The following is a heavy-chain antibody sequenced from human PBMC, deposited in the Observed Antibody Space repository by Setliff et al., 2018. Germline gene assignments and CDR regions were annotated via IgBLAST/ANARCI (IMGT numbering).Heavy chain of an antibody. V-gene: IGHV3-30*02. J-gene: IGHJ4*02. CDR2: IWYDGSNK. Sequence: GGSLRLSCAASGFTFSSYGMHWVRQAPGKGLEWVAFIWYDGSNKYYADSVKGRFTISRDNSKNTLYLQMNSLRAEDTAVYYCAKVLDTTGYYYFDFWGQGTLVTVSS. CDR1: GFTFSSYG. CDR3: AKVLDTTGYYYFDF. D-gene: IGHD3-22*01.